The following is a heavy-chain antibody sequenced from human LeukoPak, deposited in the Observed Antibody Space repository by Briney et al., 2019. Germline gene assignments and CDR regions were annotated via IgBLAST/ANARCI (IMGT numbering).Heavy chain of an antibody. D-gene: IGHD2-21*02. Sequence: KAGGSLRLSCAASGFTFSDYYMSWIRQAPGKGLEWVSYISSSGSTIYYADSVKGRFNISRDNAKNSLYLQMNSLRAEDTAVYYCARDIVVVTATPYYWGQGTLVTVSS. CDR3: ARDIVVVTATPYY. V-gene: IGHV3-11*04. CDR1: GFTFSDYY. J-gene: IGHJ4*02. CDR2: ISSSGSTI.